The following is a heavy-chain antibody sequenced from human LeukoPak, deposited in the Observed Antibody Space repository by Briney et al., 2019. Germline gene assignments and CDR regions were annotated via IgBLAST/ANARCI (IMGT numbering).Heavy chain of an antibody. Sequence: SQTLSLTCTVSGGSISSGDYYWSWIRQPPGKGLEWIGYIYYSGSTYYNPSLKSRVTISVDTSKNQFSLKLSSVTAADTAVYYCARGPGIAVAGNDQFDYWGQGTLVTVSS. V-gene: IGHV4-30-4*01. D-gene: IGHD6-13*01. CDR2: IYYSGST. CDR1: GGSISSGDYY. J-gene: IGHJ4*02. CDR3: ARGPGIAVAGNDQFDY.